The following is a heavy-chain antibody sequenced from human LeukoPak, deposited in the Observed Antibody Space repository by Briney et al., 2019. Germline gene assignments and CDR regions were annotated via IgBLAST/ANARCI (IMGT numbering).Heavy chain of an antibody. V-gene: IGHV4-34*01. D-gene: IGHD3-10*01. CDR3: ARGRGVVRGVIKGYYMDV. CDR1: GGSFSGYY. Sequence: PSETLSLTCAVYGGSFSGYYWSWIRQPPGKGLEWIGEINHSGSTNYNPSLKSRVTISVDTSKNQFSLKLSSVTAADTAVYYCARGRGVVRGVIKGYYMDVWGQGTWITVSS. CDR2: INHSGST. J-gene: IGHJ6*03.